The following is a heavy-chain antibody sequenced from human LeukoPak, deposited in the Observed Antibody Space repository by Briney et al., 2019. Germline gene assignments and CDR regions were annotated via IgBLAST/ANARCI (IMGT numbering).Heavy chain of an antibody. CDR1: GGSISSGDYY. CDR2: IYYSGST. V-gene: IGHV4-30-4*08. J-gene: IGHJ5*02. Sequence: PSQTLSLTCTVSGGSISSGDYYWSWIRQPPGKGLEWIGYIYYSGSTYYNPSLKSRVTIPVDTSKNQFSLKLSSVTAADTAVYYCARGYCSSTSCYLNWFDPWGQGTLATVSS. CDR3: ARGYCSSTSCYLNWFDP. D-gene: IGHD2-2*01.